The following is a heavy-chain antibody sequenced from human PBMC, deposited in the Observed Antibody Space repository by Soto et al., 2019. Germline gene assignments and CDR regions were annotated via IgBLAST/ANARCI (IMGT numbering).Heavy chain of an antibody. J-gene: IGHJ4*02. CDR3: ARSAGWYAVHS. CDR2: VFHTGTT. V-gene: IGHV4-4*02. CDR1: GDSVSSPYY. D-gene: IGHD6-19*01. Sequence: QVQLQESGPGLVKPSGTLSLTCAVSGDSVSSPYYWCWVRQPPGKGLEWIGEVFHTGTTSYNPSLRRRVTISMDKSNIQFFLDLSSVTAAATAVYYCARSAGWYAVHSWGPGTLVIVSS.